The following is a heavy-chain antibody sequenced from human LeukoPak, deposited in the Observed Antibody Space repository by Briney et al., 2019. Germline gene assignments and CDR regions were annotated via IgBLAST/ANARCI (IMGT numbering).Heavy chain of an antibody. CDR3: ARDLSYDSSGYYAPGY. Sequence: SETLSLTCTVSGVSISSYYWSWIRQPPGKGLEWIGYIYYSGSTNYNPSLKSRVTISVDTSKNQFSLKLSSVTAADTAVYYCARDLSYDSSGYYAPGYWGQGTLVTVSS. D-gene: IGHD3-22*01. CDR2: IYYSGST. J-gene: IGHJ4*02. CDR1: GVSISSYY. V-gene: IGHV4-59*01.